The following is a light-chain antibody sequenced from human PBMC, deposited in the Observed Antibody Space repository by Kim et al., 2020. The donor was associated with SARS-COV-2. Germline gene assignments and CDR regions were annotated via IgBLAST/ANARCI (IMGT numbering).Light chain of an antibody. J-gene: IGLJ3*02. V-gene: IGLV6-57*03. CDR1: SGSIAGNY. CDR3: QSSDTGTLWV. Sequence: KTVPISCPRSSGSIAGNYVQWYQQRPGSAPTTVIYEDNQRPSGVPDRFSGSIDSSSNSASLTISGLKTEDEADYYCQSSDTGTLWVFGGGTQLTVL. CDR2: EDN.